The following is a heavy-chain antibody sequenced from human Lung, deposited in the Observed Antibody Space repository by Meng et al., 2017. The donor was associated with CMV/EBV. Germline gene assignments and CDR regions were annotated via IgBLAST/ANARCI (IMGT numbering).Heavy chain of an antibody. CDR2: IKQDATEA. V-gene: IGHV3-7*01. J-gene: IGHJ6*01. D-gene: IGHD2-2*01. CDR3: ARVLCDDSTCFNGPDF. CDR1: GFTFGHYW. Sequence: SCVASGFTFGHYWMSWVRRSPARGLEWVANIKQDATEARYADSTKGRFTISRDNTRRAVSLEMNSLRVEDSAVYYCARVLCDDSTCFNGPDFWG.